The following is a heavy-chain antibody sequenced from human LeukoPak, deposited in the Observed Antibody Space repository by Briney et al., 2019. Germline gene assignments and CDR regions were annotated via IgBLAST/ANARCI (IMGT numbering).Heavy chain of an antibody. J-gene: IGHJ2*01. D-gene: IGHD3-10*01. Sequence: GGSLILSCEASGFTFSGSGMHWVRQAPGKGLEWVAIIWYDASYKYYADSVKGRFSISRDNSKNTLYLQMNSLRDEDTAVYYCARDRGTTSSSGWYFDPWGRGTLVSVSS. V-gene: IGHV3-33*08. CDR1: GFTFSGSG. CDR2: IWYDASYK. CDR3: ARDRGTTSSSGWYFDP.